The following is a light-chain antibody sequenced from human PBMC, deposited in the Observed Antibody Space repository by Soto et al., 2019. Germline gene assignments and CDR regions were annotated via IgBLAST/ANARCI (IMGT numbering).Light chain of an antibody. CDR2: GAS. J-gene: IGKJ5*01. V-gene: IGKV3-15*01. Sequence: IVLTRSPETLSLSTGERATLSCRASQTVSSNFLAWYQQRPGQAPRLLIYGASTRATGIPARFSGSGSGTEFTLTISILQSEDVAVYYWQQYNNWPPITFGQGTRLEIK. CDR1: QTVSSN. CDR3: QQYNNWPPIT.